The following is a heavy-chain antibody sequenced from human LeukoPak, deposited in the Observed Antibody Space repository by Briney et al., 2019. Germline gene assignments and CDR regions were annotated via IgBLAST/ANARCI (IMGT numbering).Heavy chain of an antibody. CDR3: ARQGDSGAFDI. Sequence: GGSLRLSCAASGFTFSSYSMNWVRQAPGKGLEWVSYISSSSSTIYYADSVKGRFTISRDNAKNSLYLQMNSLRAEDTAVYYCARQGDSGAFDIWGQGTMVTVSS. J-gene: IGHJ3*02. D-gene: IGHD2-21*01. V-gene: IGHV3-48*01. CDR2: ISSSSSTI. CDR1: GFTFSSYS.